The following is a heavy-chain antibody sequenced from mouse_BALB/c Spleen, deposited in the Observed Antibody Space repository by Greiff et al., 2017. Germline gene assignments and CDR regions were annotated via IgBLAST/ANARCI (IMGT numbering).Heavy chain of an antibody. D-gene: IGHD1-1*01. CDR1: GYTFTDYA. CDR2: ISTYSGNT. J-gene: IGHJ4*01. CDR3: ARSGGYYGDDYAMDC. Sequence: VQLHQSGPELVRPGVSVKISCKGSGYTFTDYATHWVKQSHAMSLVWIGVISTYSGNTNYNQKFKAKATMTVDKSSSTAYMELARLTSEDSAIYYCARSGGYYGDDYAMDCWGQGTSVTVSS. V-gene: IGHV1-67*01.